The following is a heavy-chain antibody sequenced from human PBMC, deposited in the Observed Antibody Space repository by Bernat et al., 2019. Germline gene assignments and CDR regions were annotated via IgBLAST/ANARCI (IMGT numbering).Heavy chain of an antibody. CDR1: GFTFSSYS. CDR3: AGRGVDWYFDL. Sequence: EVQLVESGGGLVKPGGSLRLSGAASGFTFSSYSMHWVRQAPGKGLEWVSSISSSSSYIYYADSVKGRFTISRDNAKNSLYLQMNSLRAEDTAVYYCAGRGVDWYFDLWGRGTLVTVSS. J-gene: IGHJ2*01. CDR2: ISSSSSYI. V-gene: IGHV3-21*01. D-gene: IGHD6-25*01.